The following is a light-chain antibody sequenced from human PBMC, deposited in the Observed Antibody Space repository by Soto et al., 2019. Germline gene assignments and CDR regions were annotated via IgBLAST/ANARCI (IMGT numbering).Light chain of an antibody. CDR3: QHPNSYSQT. J-gene: IGKJ1*01. CDR2: GAS. V-gene: IGKV1-5*01. Sequence: DIQLTQSPPTLSASVGDRVTITCRASQSIRYYLAWYQQMPGKAPKLLIYGASSLQSGVPSRFSGSGSGTEFTLTISSLQPDDFATYFCQHPNSYSQTFGQGTMVEIK. CDR1: QSIRYY.